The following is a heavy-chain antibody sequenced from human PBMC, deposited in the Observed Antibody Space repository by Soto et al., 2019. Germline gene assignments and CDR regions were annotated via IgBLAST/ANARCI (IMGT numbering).Heavy chain of an antibody. CDR1: GGTISSYA. CDR2: IIPIFGTA. Sequence: SVKVSCKTSGGTISSYAISCVRQAPGQGLEWMGGIIPIFGTANYAQKFQGRVTITADESTSTAYMELSSLRSEDTAVYYCARDSSTTAVDRRYFDYWGPGTLLTLS. D-gene: IGHD2-2*01. CDR3: ARDSSTTAVDRRYFDY. V-gene: IGHV1-69*13. J-gene: IGHJ4*02.